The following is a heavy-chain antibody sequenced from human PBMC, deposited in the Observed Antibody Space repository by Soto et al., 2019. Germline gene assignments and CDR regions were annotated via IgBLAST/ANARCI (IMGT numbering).Heavy chain of an antibody. D-gene: IGHD4-17*01. CDR1: GYTFTAYA. CDR2: INAGNGDT. J-gene: IGHJ4*02. CDR3: ARDSASSVTH. Sequence: QVHLVQSGPEVKKPGASVKISCKASGYTFTAYAIHWVRQAPGQGLEWMAWINAGNGDTKYSQKCQDRVTVTRDTSASTVYMELSSLRSEDTTLYFCARDSASSVTHWGQGTLVTVSS. V-gene: IGHV1-3*01.